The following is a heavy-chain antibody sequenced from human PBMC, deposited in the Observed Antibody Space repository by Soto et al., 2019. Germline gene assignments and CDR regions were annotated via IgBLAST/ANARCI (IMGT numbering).Heavy chain of an antibody. D-gene: IGHD2-15*01. Sequence: GGSLRLSCAASGFTFSSYGMRWVRQAPGKGLEWVAVISYDGSNKYYADSVKGRFTISRDNSKNTLYLQMNSLRAEDTAVYYCAKNGYCSGGSCYPSRYYYYGMDVWGQGTTVTVSS. CDR1: GFTFSSYG. CDR3: AKNGYCSGGSCYPSRYYYYGMDV. J-gene: IGHJ6*02. V-gene: IGHV3-30*18. CDR2: ISYDGSNK.